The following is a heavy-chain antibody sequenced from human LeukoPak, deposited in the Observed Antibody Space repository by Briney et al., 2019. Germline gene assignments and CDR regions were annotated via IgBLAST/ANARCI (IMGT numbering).Heavy chain of an antibody. J-gene: IGHJ4*02. CDR2: IIPILGIA. Sequence: GASVKVTRKASVGTFSSYTISWVGQAPGHGREWMGRIIPILGIANNAQKFQGRVTITADKSTSTAYMELSSLRSEDTAVYYCASLYYYDSSGSPFDYWGQGTLVTVSS. CDR1: VGTFSSYT. CDR3: ASLYYYDSSGSPFDY. V-gene: IGHV1-69*02. D-gene: IGHD3-22*01.